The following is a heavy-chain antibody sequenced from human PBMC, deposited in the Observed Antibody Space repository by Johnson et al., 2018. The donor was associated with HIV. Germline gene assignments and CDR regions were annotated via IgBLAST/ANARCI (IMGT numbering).Heavy chain of an antibody. CDR2: ISSSGSTI. Sequence: QVQLVESGGGLVQPGGSLRVSCAASGFTFSDYYMSWIRQAPGKGLEWVSYISSSGSTIYYADSVNGRFTISRDNAKNSLYLQMNSLIAEDTAVYYCGREYKLSSGTYSSAFDIWGQGTMVIVSS. V-gene: IGHV3-11*04. CDR1: GFTFSDYY. CDR3: GREYKLSSGTYSSAFDI. J-gene: IGHJ3*02. D-gene: IGHD1-26*01.